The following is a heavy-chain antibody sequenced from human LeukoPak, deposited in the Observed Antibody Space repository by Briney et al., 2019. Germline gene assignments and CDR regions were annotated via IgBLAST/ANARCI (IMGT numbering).Heavy chain of an antibody. CDR1: GFTVSSNY. D-gene: IGHD1-26*01. Sequence: GGSLRLSCAASGFTVSSNYMSWVRQAPGKGLEWVSVIYSGGSTYYADSVKGRFTISRHNSKNTLYLQMNSLRAEDTAVYYYARGLGAYDAFDIWGQGTMVTVCS. CDR2: IYSGGST. V-gene: IGHV3-53*04. J-gene: IGHJ3*02. CDR3: ARGLGAYDAFDI.